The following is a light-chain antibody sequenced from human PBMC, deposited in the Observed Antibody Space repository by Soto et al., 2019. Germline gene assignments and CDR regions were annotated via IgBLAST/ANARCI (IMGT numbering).Light chain of an antibody. CDR2: AAS. CDR3: QQLNSYPVT. CDR1: QGISSY. Sequence: IQLTQSPSSLSPSVGDRVNITCRASQGISSYLAWYQQKPGKAPKLLIYAASTLQSGVPSRFSGSGSGTDFTLTISSLQPEDVAVYYCQQLNSYPVTFGGGTKVEIK. V-gene: IGKV1-9*01. J-gene: IGKJ4*01.